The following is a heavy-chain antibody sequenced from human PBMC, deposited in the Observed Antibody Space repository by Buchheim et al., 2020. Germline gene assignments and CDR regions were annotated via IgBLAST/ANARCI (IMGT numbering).Heavy chain of an antibody. CDR3: VGSPYTSAVFDY. V-gene: IGHV3-7*01. CDR2: INQDGSEK. J-gene: IGHJ4*02. D-gene: IGHD3-16*01. CDR1: GFTFSRCW. Sequence: EVQLVETGGGLVQPGGSLRLSCAASGFTFSRCWMSWVRQAPGKGLEWVANINQDGSEKHYVDSVKGRFTISRDNAKNSLDLQMNSLRADDAGVYYWVGSPYTSAVFDYWGQGAL.